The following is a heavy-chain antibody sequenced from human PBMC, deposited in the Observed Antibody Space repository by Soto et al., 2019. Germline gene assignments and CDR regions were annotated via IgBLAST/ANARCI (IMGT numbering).Heavy chain of an antibody. CDR1: GFTFCSYG. Sequence: GGSLTLSCAASGFTFCSYGMHWVRQAPGKGLEWVAVISYDGSNKYYADSVKGRFTISRDNSKNTLYLQMNSLRAEDTAVYYCAKAAAQLLRNFDYWGQGTLVTVSS. D-gene: IGHD2-2*01. V-gene: IGHV3-30*18. CDR2: ISYDGSNK. CDR3: AKAAAQLLRNFDY. J-gene: IGHJ4*02.